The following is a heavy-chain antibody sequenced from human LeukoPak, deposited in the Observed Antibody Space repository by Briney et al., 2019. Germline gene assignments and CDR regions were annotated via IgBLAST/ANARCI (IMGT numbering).Heavy chain of an antibody. J-gene: IGHJ5*02. V-gene: IGHV3-7*01. D-gene: IGHD6-13*01. CDR1: GFTLSSYW. CDR3: ARDDSSSWYFTKYNWFDP. CDR2: IKQDGSEK. Sequence: PGGSLRLSCAASGFTLSSYWMRWVRQAPGKGLEWVANIKQDGSEKNYVECVKGRFTISRDNPKNSLYLQINSLRAEDTAVYYCARDDSSSWYFTKYNWFDPWGQGTLVTVSS.